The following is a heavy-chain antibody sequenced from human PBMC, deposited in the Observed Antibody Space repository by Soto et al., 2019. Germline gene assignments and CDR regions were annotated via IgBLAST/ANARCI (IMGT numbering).Heavy chain of an antibody. CDR2: ISPSNEKT. V-gene: IGHV1-18*01. D-gene: IGHD3-10*01. CDR1: GYNFARYG. CDR3: ARAGVRGVLIAYWFAP. J-gene: IGHJ5*02. Sequence: QVQLVQSGGEVKKTGASVKVFCKASGYNFARYGFTWVRQAPGQGLEWMGWISPSNEKTDYAQKFQGRVTMTTDTASNTAYMELRSLTSDDTAVYYCARAGVRGVLIAYWFAPWGQGTLVTVSS.